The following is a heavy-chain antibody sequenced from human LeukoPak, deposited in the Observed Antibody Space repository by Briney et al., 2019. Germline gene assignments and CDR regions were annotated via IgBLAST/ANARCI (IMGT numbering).Heavy chain of an antibody. V-gene: IGHV3-21*01. CDR3: ARMESFRLDYDVLTGYPPFDY. J-gene: IGHJ4*02. Sequence: GGSLRLSCAASGFTFSSYSMNWVRQAPGKGLEWVSSISSSSSYIYYADSVKGRFTISRDSAKNSLYLQMNSLRAEDTAVYYCARMESFRLDYDVLTGYPPFDYWGQGTLVTVSS. D-gene: IGHD3-9*01. CDR2: ISSSSSYI. CDR1: GFTFSSYS.